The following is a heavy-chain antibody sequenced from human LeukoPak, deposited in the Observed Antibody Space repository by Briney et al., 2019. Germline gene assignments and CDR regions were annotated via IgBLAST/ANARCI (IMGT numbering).Heavy chain of an antibody. Sequence: GGSLRLSSAASGLTFSRYAMTWVRQAPGKGLEWVSSTSGSGDRKYYADSVKGRFTISRDNAKNSLYLQMNSLRAEDTAVYYCVRSGAYGAHNYWGQGTLVTVSS. CDR3: VRSGAYGAHNY. CDR1: GLTFSRYA. V-gene: IGHV3-23*01. CDR2: TSGSGDRK. J-gene: IGHJ4*02. D-gene: IGHD4-17*01.